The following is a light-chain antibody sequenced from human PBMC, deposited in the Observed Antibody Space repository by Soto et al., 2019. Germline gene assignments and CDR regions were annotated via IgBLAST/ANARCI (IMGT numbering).Light chain of an antibody. J-gene: IGKJ1*01. V-gene: IGKV1-39*01. CDR1: QSISSY. Sequence: DLQMTQSPSSLSASVGDRVTITCRASQSISSYLNWYQQKPGKAPKLLIYLASSLQSGVPSRFSGSGSGTDFTLTIRSLQPEDFATYYCQQTYSTPWTFGQGTKVEIK. CDR2: LAS. CDR3: QQTYSTPWT.